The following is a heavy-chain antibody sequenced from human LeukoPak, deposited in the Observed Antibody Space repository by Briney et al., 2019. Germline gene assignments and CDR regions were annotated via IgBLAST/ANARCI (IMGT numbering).Heavy chain of an antibody. Sequence: GGSLRLSCEVFGITFRNYNIHWVRQAPGKGLEWVSYISGSSTSIYYADSVKGRFTISRDNAKNSLSLQMNSLRAEDPALYYCATEPPYSSSWTDFDSWGQGTLVTVSS. J-gene: IGHJ4*02. D-gene: IGHD6-13*01. CDR1: GITFRNYN. CDR3: ATEPPYSSSWTDFDS. V-gene: IGHV3-48*01. CDR2: ISGSSTSI.